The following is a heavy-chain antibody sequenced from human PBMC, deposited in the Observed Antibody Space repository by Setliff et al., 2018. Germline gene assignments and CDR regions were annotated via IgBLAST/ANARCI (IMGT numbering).Heavy chain of an antibody. J-gene: IGHJ4*02. V-gene: IGHV1-18*04. D-gene: IGHD3-22*01. CDR2: ISAYNGNT. CDR1: GYTFTGYY. CDR3: ARDRDSSGYPYYFDY. Sequence: AASVKVSCKASGYTFTGYYMHWVRQAPGQGLEWMGWISAYNGNTNYAQKLQGRVTMTTDTSTSTAYMELRSLRSDDTAVYYCARDRDSSGYPYYFDYWGQGTLVTVSS.